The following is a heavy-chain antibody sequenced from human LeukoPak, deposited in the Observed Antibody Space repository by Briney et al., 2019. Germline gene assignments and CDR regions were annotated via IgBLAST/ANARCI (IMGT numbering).Heavy chain of an antibody. V-gene: IGHV3-20*04. CDR2: INWNGGST. D-gene: IGHD2-21*02. CDR1: GFTFDDYG. CDR3: ARVAYCGGDCYSNYFDY. Sequence: GGSLRLSCAASGFTFDDYGMSWVCQAAGKGLEWVSGINWNGGSTGYADSVKGRFTISRDNAKNSLYLQMNSLRAEDTALYYCARVAYCGGDCYSNYFDYWGQGTLVTVSS. J-gene: IGHJ4*02.